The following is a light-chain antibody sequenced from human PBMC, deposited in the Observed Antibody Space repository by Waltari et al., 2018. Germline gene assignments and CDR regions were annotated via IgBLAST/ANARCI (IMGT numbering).Light chain of an antibody. CDR2: EVT. J-gene: IGLJ2*01. CDR3: SSYAGNDLVI. Sequence: QSALTQPASVSGSPGQSITISCTGTNSDVGGYNYVSGYQQHPGKAPKLMIYEVTNRPSGLSNRFSGSKSGNTASLTITELQAEDEADYYCSSYAGNDLVIFGGGTKLTVL. V-gene: IGLV2-14*01. CDR1: NSDVGGYNY.